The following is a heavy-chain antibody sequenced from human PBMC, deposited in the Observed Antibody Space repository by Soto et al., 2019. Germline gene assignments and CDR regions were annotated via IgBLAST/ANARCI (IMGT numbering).Heavy chain of an antibody. CDR1: GFTFSNAW. V-gene: IGHV3-15*01. CDR2: VKSKTDGGTI. D-gene: IGHD5-12*01. J-gene: IGHJ4*02. CDR3: MGTYSGSSMRFDY. Sequence: EVQLVESGGGLVKPGGSLRLSCAASGFTFSNAWMTWARPAPGKGLEWVGRVKSKTDGGTIDYAAPVKDRFTISREDSKNTLYLQRNSLKTEDTAVYYCMGTYSGSSMRFDYWGQGTLVTVSS.